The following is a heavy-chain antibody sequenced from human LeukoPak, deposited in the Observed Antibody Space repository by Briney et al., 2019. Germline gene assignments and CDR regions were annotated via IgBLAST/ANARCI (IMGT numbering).Heavy chain of an antibody. J-gene: IGHJ4*02. V-gene: IGHV4-59*12. CDR2: IYSSGST. D-gene: IGHD3-16*01. CDR1: GASISGYY. CDR3: ARTGPLWTFGGVIGYYFDY. Sequence: SETLSLTCTVSGASISGYYWSWIRQPPGKGLEWIGYIYSSGSTNYNPSLQSRVTISIDTSKNQFSLKLSSVTAADTAVYYCARTGPLWTFGGVIGYYFDYWGQGTLVTVSS.